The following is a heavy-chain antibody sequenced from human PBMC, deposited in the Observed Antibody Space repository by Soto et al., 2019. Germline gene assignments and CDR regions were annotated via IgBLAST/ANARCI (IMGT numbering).Heavy chain of an antibody. D-gene: IGHD1-1*01. V-gene: IGHV3-7*01. Sequence: EVQLVESGGGLVQPGGSLRLSCAASGFTFSNFWMSWVRQAPGKGPEWVASIKQDGSEVHFADSVRGRFFISRNNAKTSLDLQINSLRAEDTAVYYCAREKRHNSLGGRFGMDIWGQGTTVTVS. CDR1: GFTFSNFW. CDR3: AREKRHNSLGGRFGMDI. CDR2: IKQDGSEV. J-gene: IGHJ6*02.